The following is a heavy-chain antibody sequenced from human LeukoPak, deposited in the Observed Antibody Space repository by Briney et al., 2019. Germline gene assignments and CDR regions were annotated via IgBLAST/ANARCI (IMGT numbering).Heavy chain of an antibody. D-gene: IGHD3-22*01. CDR1: GFTFTDAW. CDR2: IKSKSDGGTT. V-gene: IGHV3-15*01. J-gene: IGHJ4*02. CDR3: TTQGSGYYYFDY. Sequence: GGSLRLSCAASGFTFTDAWMYWVRQAPEKGLEWVGRIKSKSDGGTTDYAAPVKGRFTISRDDSKNTLFLQMTSLKTEDTAVYYCTTQGSGYYYFDYWGRGTLVTVSS.